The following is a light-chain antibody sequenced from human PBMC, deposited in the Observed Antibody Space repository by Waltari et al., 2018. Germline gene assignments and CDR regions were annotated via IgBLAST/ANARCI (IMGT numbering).Light chain of an antibody. V-gene: IGLV3-19*01. Sequence: SSELTQDPAVSVAMGQTVRITCQGNSLRSYYASRSQQRPGQAPRLFMFEQNNRPSGVPDRFSGSNSDNTASLTITGAQAEDEASYYCHSRDASGVGGSFGGGTKLTVL. CDR2: EQN. CDR3: HSRDASGVGGS. J-gene: IGLJ2*01. CDR1: SLRSYY.